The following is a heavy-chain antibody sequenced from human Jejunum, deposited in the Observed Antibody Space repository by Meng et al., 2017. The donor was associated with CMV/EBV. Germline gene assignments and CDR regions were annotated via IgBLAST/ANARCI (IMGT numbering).Heavy chain of an antibody. D-gene: IGHD1-26*01. CDR3: ARARYSGNVFDY. Sequence: SCTGSGFTFQDRGMSWVRQVPGKGLEWVSGMNWNGGSTGYGDSVKGRFTMSRDNAKNSLYLHMNSLRVEDSALYFCARARYSGNVFDYWGQGTLVTVSS. V-gene: IGHV3-20*04. CDR2: MNWNGGST. CDR1: GFTFQDRG. J-gene: IGHJ4*02.